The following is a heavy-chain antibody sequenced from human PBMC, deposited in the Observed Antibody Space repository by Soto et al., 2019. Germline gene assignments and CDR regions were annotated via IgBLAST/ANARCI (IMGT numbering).Heavy chain of an antibody. Sequence: SETLSLTCTGSGGSISGYYWSWIRQPPGKGLEWIGYIYYSGTTSYNPSLNSRVTMSVDTSKNQFSLKVNSVTAADTAVYYCARESYYGSGATVVAYWGQGTLVTVSS. CDR2: IYYSGTT. CDR1: GGSISGYY. CDR3: ARESYYGSGATVVAY. D-gene: IGHD3-10*01. J-gene: IGHJ4*02. V-gene: IGHV4-59*01.